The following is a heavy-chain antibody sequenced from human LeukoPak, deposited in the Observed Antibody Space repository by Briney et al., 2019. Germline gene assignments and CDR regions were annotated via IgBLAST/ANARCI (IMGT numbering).Heavy chain of an antibody. V-gene: IGHV3-23*01. CDR3: VRGTIAVGGTDY. Sequence: GGSLRLSCAASGFTFSTHAMSWVRQAPGKGLEWVSDISASGGSTYYADSVKGRFTVSRDNARNTLYLQMNSLRPDDTAVYYCVRGTIAVGGTDYWGQGTLVTVSS. CDR2: ISASGGST. CDR1: GFTFSTHA. D-gene: IGHD6-13*01. J-gene: IGHJ4*02.